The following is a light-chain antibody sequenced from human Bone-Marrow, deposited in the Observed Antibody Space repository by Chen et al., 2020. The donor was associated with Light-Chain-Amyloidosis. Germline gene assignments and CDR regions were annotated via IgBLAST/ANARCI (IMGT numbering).Light chain of an antibody. V-gene: IGKV3-11*01. CDR3: QQRSNWPPLT. Sequence: IVLSLCPTTLPSSPGERSTLPCRASQSACSYLAWNQQKPGQAPTLLIYDASNRATDIPARFSGSGSGTDFTLTISSLEPEDFAVYYCQQRSNWPPLTFGGGTKVEIK. CDR2: DAS. CDR1: QSACSY. J-gene: IGKJ4*01.